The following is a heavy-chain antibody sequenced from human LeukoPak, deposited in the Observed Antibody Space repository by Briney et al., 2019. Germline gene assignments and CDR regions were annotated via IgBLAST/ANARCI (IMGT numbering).Heavy chain of an antibody. CDR2: ISSSGSTI. Sequence: GGSLRLSCAASGFTFSDYYMSWIRQAPGKGLEWVSYISSSGSTIYYADSVKGRFTISRDNAKNSLYLQMNSLRAEDTAVYYCARVVEYSGHDGYYYYYMDVWGKGTTVTVSS. D-gene: IGHD5-12*01. CDR3: ARVVEYSGHDGYYYYYMDV. J-gene: IGHJ6*03. CDR1: GFTFSDYY. V-gene: IGHV3-11*04.